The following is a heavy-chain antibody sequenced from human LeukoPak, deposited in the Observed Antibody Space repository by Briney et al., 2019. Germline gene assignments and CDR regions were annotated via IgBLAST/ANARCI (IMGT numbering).Heavy chain of an antibody. J-gene: IGHJ4*02. Sequence: SETLSLTCTVSGASISSYYWSWIRQPPGKGLEWIGYIYNIGSTNYNPSLKSRVTISVDTSKNQFSLKLSSVTAADTAVYYCARATRTTIDYWGQGTLVTVSS. CDR3: ARATRTTIDY. CDR2: IYNIGST. V-gene: IGHV4-59*01. CDR1: GASISSYY. D-gene: IGHD1-1*01.